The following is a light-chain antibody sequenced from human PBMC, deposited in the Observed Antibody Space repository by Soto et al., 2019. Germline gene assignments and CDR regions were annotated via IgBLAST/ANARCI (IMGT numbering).Light chain of an antibody. CDR3: QQSNTYPYT. CDR2: KAS. Sequence: DIQMTQSPSTLSASVGDRVTITCRASQSISSWLAWYQQKPGKAPKLLIYKASSLESGVPSRFSGSASGTEFTLTINSLQPDDFAAYYCQQSNTYPYTFGQGTKLEIK. V-gene: IGKV1-5*03. CDR1: QSISSW. J-gene: IGKJ2*01.